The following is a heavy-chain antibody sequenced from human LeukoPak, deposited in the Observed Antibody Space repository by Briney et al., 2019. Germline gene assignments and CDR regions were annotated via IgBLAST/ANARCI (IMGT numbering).Heavy chain of an antibody. Sequence: PGGSLRLSCAASGFTFSNYWMSWVRQAPGKGLEWVANIKEDGSEKYYVDSVKGRFTISRDNAKNSVYLQMNSLRAEDTAVYYCAREGHYYDSSGYYGPAFDIWGQGTMVTVSS. CDR3: AREGHYYDSSGYYGPAFDI. CDR1: GFTFSNYW. J-gene: IGHJ3*02. D-gene: IGHD3-22*01. V-gene: IGHV3-7*05. CDR2: IKEDGSEK.